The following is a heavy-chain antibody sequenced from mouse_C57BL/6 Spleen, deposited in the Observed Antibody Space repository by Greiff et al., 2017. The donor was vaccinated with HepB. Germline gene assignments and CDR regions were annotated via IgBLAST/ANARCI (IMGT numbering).Heavy chain of an antibody. D-gene: IGHD1-1*01. CDR3: ARGNYGSSSYWYFDV. CDR1: GFTFSDYY. V-gene: IGHV5-16*01. Sequence: EVQRVESEGGLVQPGSSMKLSCTASGFTFSDYYMAWVRQVPEKGLEWVANINYDGSSTYYLDSLKSRFIISRDNAKNILYLQMSSLKSEDTATYYCARGNYGSSSYWYFDVWGTGTTVTVSS. J-gene: IGHJ1*03. CDR2: INYDGSST.